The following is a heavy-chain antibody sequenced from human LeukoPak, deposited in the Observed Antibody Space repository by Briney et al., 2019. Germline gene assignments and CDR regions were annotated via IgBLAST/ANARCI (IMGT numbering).Heavy chain of an antibody. Sequence: PGRSLRLSCAASGFTFDDYAIHWVRQAPGKGLEWVSGISWNSGSIGYADSVKGRFTISRDNAKNSLYLQMNSLRAEDTALYYCANWRNYYYGMDVWGQGTTVTVSS. V-gene: IGHV3-9*01. CDR3: ANWRNYYYGMDV. J-gene: IGHJ6*02. CDR1: GFTFDDYA. CDR2: ISWNSGSI.